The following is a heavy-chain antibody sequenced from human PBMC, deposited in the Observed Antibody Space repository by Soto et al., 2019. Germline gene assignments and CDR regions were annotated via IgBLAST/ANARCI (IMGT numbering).Heavy chain of an antibody. V-gene: IGHV3-30*18. D-gene: IGHD4-17*01. CDR2: ISYDGSNK. J-gene: IGHJ6*03. CDR1: GFTFSSYG. Sequence: HPGGSLRLSCAASGFTFSSYGMHWVRQAPGKGLEWVAVISYDGSNKYYADSVKGRFTISRDNSKNTLYLQMNSLRAEDTAVYYCAKVRGSTVTTVYYYYMDVWGKGTTVSVSS. CDR3: AKVRGSTVTTVYYYYMDV.